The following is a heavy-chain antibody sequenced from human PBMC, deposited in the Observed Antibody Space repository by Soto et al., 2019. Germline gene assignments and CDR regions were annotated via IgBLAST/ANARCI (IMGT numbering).Heavy chain of an antibody. J-gene: IGHJ4*02. CDR3: AGRVMAAFDY. CDR1: GGTFSSYA. CDR2: IIPIFGTA. Sequence: ASVKVSCKASGGTFSSYAISWVRQAPGQGLEWMGGIIPIFGTANYAQKFQGRVTITADESTSTAYMELSSLRSEDTAVYYCAGRVMAAFDYWGQGTLVTVSS. D-gene: IGHD3-16*01. V-gene: IGHV1-69*13.